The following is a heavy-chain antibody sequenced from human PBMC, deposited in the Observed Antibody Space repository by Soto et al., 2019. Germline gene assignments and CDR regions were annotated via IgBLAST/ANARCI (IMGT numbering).Heavy chain of an antibody. D-gene: IGHD3-9*01. CDR3: AKGPADWYFDY. J-gene: IGHJ4*02. CDR1: GFTFDDYA. V-gene: IGHV3-9*01. Sequence: EVQLVESGGGLVQPGRSLRLSCAASGFTFDDYAMHWVRQAPGKGLEWVSGISWNSGSIGYADSVKGRFTISRDNAKNSLYLKMNSLRAEDTALYYCAKGPADWYFDYWGQGTLVTVSS. CDR2: ISWNSGSI.